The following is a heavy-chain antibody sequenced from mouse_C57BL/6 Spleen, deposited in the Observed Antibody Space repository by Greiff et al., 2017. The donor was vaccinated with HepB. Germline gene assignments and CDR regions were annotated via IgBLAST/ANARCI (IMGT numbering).Heavy chain of an antibody. CDR3: ARAGYGSSPGFAY. V-gene: IGHV3-6*01. CDR1: GYSITSGYY. J-gene: IGHJ3*01. D-gene: IGHD1-1*01. CDR2: ISYDGSN. Sequence: DVQLQESGPGLVKPSQSLSLTCSASGYSITSGYYWNWIRQFPGNKLEWMGCISYDGSNNYNPSLKNRIPITRDTSKNQFFLKLNSVTTEDTATYYCARAGYGSSPGFAYWGQGTLVTVSA.